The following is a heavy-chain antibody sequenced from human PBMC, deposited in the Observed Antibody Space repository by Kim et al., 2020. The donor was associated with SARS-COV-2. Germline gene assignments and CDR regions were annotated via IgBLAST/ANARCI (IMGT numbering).Heavy chain of an antibody. J-gene: IGHJ2*01. CDR2: IWYDGSNK. CDR3: AKDGRYSSGWYENWYFDL. V-gene: IGHV3-33*06. Sequence: GGSLRLSCAASGFTFSSYGMHWVRQAPGKGLEWVAVIWYDGSNKYYADSVKGRFTISRDNSKNTLYLQMNSLRAEDTAVYYCAKDGRYSSGWYENWYFDLWGRGTLVTVSS. CDR1: GFTFSSYG. D-gene: IGHD6-19*01.